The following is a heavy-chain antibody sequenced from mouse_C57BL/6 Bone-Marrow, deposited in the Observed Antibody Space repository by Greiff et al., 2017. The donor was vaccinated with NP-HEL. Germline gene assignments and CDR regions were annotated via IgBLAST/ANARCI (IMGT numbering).Heavy chain of an antibody. D-gene: IGHD2-5*01. J-gene: IGHJ3*01. Sequence: EVMLVESGGGLVQPKGSLKLSCAASGFSFNTYAMNWVRQAPGKGLEWVARIRSKSNNYATYYADSVKDRFTISRDDSESMLYLQMNNLKTEDTAMYYCVRHSNSAWFAYWGQGTLVTVSA. CDR2: IRSKSNNYAT. CDR3: VRHSNSAWFAY. CDR1: GFSFNTYA. V-gene: IGHV10-1*01.